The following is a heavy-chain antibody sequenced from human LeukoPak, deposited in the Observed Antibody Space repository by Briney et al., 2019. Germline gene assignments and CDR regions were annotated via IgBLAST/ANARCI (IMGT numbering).Heavy chain of an antibody. D-gene: IGHD4-17*01. CDR3: ATTSYGDYSNDY. V-gene: IGHV3-21*01. Sequence: GGSLRLSCAASGFTFRTYSMNWVRQAPGKGLEWVSSISSGSSYIYYADSVKGRFTISRDNAKNSLYLQMNSLRAEDTAGYYCATTSYGDYSNDYWGQGTLVTVSS. CDR1: GFTFRTYS. J-gene: IGHJ4*02. CDR2: ISSGSSYI.